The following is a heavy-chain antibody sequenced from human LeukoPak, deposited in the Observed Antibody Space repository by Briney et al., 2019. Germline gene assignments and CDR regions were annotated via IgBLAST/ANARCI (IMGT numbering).Heavy chain of an antibody. CDR2: IYTSGST. J-gene: IGHJ5*02. D-gene: IGHD6-13*01. CDR1: GGSISSYY. Sequence: SETLSLTCTVSGGSISSYYWSWIRQPPGKGLEWIGYIYTSGSTNYNPSLKSRVTISVDTSKNQFSLKLRSVTAADTAVYYCASLGTGYSSSPGEFDPWGQGTLVTVSS. CDR3: ASLGTGYSSSPGEFDP. V-gene: IGHV4-4*09.